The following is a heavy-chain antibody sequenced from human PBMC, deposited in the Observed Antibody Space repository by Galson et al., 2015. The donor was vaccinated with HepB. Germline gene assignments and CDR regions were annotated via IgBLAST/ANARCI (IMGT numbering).Heavy chain of an antibody. J-gene: IGHJ4*02. CDR1: GFTFSRYW. CDR2: IKQDGSEK. V-gene: IGHV3-7*01. Sequence: SLRLSCAASGFTFSRYWMTWVRQAPGKGLEWMANIKQDGSEKYYVDSVEGRFIISRDNAKNSLYLQMNSLRAEDTAVYYCVKSGPLDHWGQGTLVTVSS. D-gene: IGHD6-25*01. CDR3: VKSGPLDH.